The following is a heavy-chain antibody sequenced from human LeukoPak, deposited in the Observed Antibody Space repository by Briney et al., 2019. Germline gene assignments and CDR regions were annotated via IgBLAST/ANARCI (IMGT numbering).Heavy chain of an antibody. V-gene: IGHV4-30-4*01. J-gene: IGHJ4*02. CDR3: ARLDSSGWYRIDY. CDR2: IYYSGST. CDR1: GGSISSGDYY. D-gene: IGHD6-19*01. Sequence: PSQTLSLTCTVSGGSISSGDYYWSWIRQPPGKGLEWIGYIYYSGSTYYNPSLKSRVTISVDTSKNQFSLKPSSVTAADTAVYYCARLDSSGWYRIDYWGQGTLVTVSS.